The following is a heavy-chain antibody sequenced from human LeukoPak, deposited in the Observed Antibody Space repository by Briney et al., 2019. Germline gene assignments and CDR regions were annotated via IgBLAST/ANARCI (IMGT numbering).Heavy chain of an antibody. CDR3: ARAVYDYIWGSYRFDY. J-gene: IGHJ4*02. V-gene: IGHV4-31*02. CDR1: GFTFSSY. Sequence: LRLSCAASGFTFSSYMNWVRQAPGKGLEWIGFIYYSGSTYYNPSLKSRVTFSVDTSKNQFSLKLSSVNAADTAVYYCARAVYDYIWGSYRFDYWGQGTLVTVSS. CDR2: IYYSGST. D-gene: IGHD3-16*02.